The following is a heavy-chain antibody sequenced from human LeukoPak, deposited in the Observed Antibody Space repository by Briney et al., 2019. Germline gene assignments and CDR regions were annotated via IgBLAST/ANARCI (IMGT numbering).Heavy chain of an antibody. J-gene: IGHJ6*02. CDR1: GFTFSGYV. V-gene: IGHV3-23*01. CDR2: IFGSGGVT. Sequence: PGGSLRLSCTASGFTFSGYVMSWVRQAPGKGLEWVSGIFGSGGVTYYADSVKGRFTISRDNSKNTLYLQMNSLRAEDTAVYYCAKVSLQYYYDSSGYRRGAYYYGMDVWGQGTTVTVSS. D-gene: IGHD3-22*01. CDR3: AKVSLQYYYDSSGYRRGAYYYGMDV.